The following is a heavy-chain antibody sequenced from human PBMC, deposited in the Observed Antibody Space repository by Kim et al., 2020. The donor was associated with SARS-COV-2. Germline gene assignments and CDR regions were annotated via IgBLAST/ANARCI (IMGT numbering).Heavy chain of an antibody. CDR1: GCTFSDYW. CDR2: IKPDGTAA. CDR3: ARDGVAPILDFYY. D-gene: IGHD3-16*01. Sequence: GGSLRLSCAASGCTFSDYWMYWVRQVPGKGLGSVSYIKPDGTAASYAASVKGRFTITRDHAKNTPYLQMNSLRAEDTALYYCARDGVAPILDFYYWGQGTLVTVSS. V-gene: IGHV3-74*01. J-gene: IGHJ4*02.